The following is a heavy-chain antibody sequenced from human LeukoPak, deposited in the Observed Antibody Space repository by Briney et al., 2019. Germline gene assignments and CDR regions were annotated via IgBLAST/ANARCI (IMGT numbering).Heavy chain of an antibody. J-gene: IGHJ4*02. CDR2: IKSKAGGGTP. D-gene: IGHD6-13*01. CDR3: ATIRDSSSWAFDY. CDR1: GFTFIDAW. V-gene: IGHV3-15*01. Sequence: GGSLRLSCAASGFTFIDAWMSWVRQAPGKGLEWVGRIKSKAGGGTPDYAAPVKGRFTISRDDSQNTLYVQMDSLTTDDTAVYYCATIRDSSSWAFDYWVQGTLVTVSS.